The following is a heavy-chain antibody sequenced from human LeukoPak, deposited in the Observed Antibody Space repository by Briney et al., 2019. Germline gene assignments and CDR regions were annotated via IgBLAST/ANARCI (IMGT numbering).Heavy chain of an antibody. V-gene: IGHV4-34*01. CDR2: MNPSGST. CDR1: GGSFSGYY. Sequence: PSETLSPTCAVYGGSFSGYYWTWIRQTPGRGLEWIGEMNPSGSTNYNPSLKSRVTISVDTSKNQFSLKLSSVTAADTAVYYCARGRQDVTMIVVVMTAVSYYLDVWGKGTAVTVS. J-gene: IGHJ6*03. CDR3: ARGRQDVTMIVVVMTAVSYYLDV. D-gene: IGHD3-22*01.